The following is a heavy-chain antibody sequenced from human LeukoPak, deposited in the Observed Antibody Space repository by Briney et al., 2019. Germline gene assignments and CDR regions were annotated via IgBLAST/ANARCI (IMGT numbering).Heavy chain of an antibody. J-gene: IGHJ4*02. CDR3: ARDDGAYYFDY. D-gene: IGHD4-17*01. Sequence: SETLSLTCTVSGGSISSSSYYWGWIRQPPGKGLEWIGSIYYSGSTYYNPSLKSRVTISVDTSKNQFSLKLSSVTAADTAVYYCARDDGAYYFDYWGQGTLVTVSS. V-gene: IGHV4-39*02. CDR1: GGSISSSSYY. CDR2: IYYSGST.